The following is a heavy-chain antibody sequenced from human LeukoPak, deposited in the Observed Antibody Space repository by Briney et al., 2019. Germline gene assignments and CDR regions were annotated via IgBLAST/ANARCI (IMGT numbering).Heavy chain of an antibody. V-gene: IGHV3-23*01. CDR3: AKDPALSDCSSTSCLNY. CDR2: ISDNGGRT. J-gene: IGHJ4*02. D-gene: IGHD2-2*01. CDR1: GFTFSGYA. Sequence: GGSLRLSCAASGFTFSGYAMSWVRQAPGKGLEWVSTISDNGGRTYYADSVKGRFTISRDNSKNTLFLQMNSLRAEDTAVYYCAKDPALSDCSSTSCLNYWGQGTLVTVSS.